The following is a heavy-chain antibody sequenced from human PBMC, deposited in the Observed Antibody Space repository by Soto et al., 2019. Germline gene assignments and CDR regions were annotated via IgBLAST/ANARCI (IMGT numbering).Heavy chain of an antibody. CDR3: ARRDCSSTSCYLKEDYYYYGMDV. CDR2: IYPGDSDT. CDR1: GYSFTSYW. Sequence: GESLKISCKGSGYSFTSYWIGGVREMPGKGLEWMGIIYPGDSDTRYSPSFQGQVTISADKSISTAYLQWSSLKASDTAMYYCARRDCSSTSCYLKEDYYYYGMDVWGQGTTVTVSS. V-gene: IGHV5-51*01. J-gene: IGHJ6*02. D-gene: IGHD2-2*01.